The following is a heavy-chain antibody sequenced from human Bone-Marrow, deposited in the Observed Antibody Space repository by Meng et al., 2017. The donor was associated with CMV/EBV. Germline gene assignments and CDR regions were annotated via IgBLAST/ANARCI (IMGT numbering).Heavy chain of an antibody. J-gene: IGHJ4*02. Sequence: GESLKISCAASGFTFSSYSMNWVRQAPGKGLEWVALMWSDGIKTNYVDSVKGRFIISRDNSNNMLYLQMNSLRTEDTAVYYCARRWQSRSYFDYWGQGALVTVSS. V-gene: IGHV3-33*08. D-gene: IGHD2-15*01. CDR2: MWSDGIKT. CDR1: GFTFSSYS. CDR3: ARRWQSRSYFDY.